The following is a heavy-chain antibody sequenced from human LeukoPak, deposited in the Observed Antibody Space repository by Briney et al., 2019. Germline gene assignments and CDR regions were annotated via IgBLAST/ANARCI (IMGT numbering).Heavy chain of an antibody. CDR3: AREAGGNSGYVWVL. CDR1: GFTFSTYS. V-gene: IGHV3-21*01. D-gene: IGHD5-12*01. CDR2: ISSGSSYI. J-gene: IGHJ4*02. Sequence: GGSLRLSCAASGFTFSTYSMNWVRQAPGKGLEWVSSISSGSSYIYYADSVKGRFTVARDNAENSLYLQMNSLRAEDTAVYYCAREAGGNSGYVWVLWGQGTLVTVSS.